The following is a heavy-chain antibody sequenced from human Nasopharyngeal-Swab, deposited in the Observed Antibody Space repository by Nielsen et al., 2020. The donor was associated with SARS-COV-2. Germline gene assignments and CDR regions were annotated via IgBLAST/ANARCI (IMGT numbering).Heavy chain of an antibody. CDR3: AVPRGSGWYYRSLSFDY. V-gene: IGHV1-8*01. CDR2: MNPNSGNT. Sequence: VKVSCKASGYTFTSYDINWVRQATGQGLEWMGWMNPNSGNTGYAQKFQGRVTMTRNTSISTAYMELSSLRSEDTAVYYCAVPRGSGWYYRSLSFDYWGQGTLVTVSS. D-gene: IGHD6-19*01. CDR1: GYTFTSYD. J-gene: IGHJ4*02.